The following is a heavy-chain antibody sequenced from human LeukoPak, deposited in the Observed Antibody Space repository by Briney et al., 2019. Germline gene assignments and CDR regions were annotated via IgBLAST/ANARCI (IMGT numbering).Heavy chain of an antibody. J-gene: IGHJ3*01. CDR1: TFTFSSDN. V-gene: IGHV3-21*01. Sequence: GGSLSLSCAASTFTFSSDNLKGVPRAPGEGGEGVTATSSTSTYIYYTYSVKGRVTLSRDTAKNSLYLHMNRLSAEDTAGYYRARVPYYDSSGLPWNAFYGGGRGTMVTVS. D-gene: IGHD3-22*01. CDR3: ARVPYYDSSGLPWNAFYG. CDR2: TSSTSTYI.